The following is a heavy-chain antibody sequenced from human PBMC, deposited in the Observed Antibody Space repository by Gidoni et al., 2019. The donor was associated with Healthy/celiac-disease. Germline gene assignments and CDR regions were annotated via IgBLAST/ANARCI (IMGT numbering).Heavy chain of an antibody. CDR1: GFTFDDYA. CDR3: AKESGFSTVTTSDWYFDL. CDR2: ISWNSGSI. J-gene: IGHJ2*01. V-gene: IGHV3-9*01. Sequence: EVQLVESGGGLVQPGRSLRLSCAASGFTFDDYALHWVRQAPGKGLEWVSGISWNSGSIGYADSVKGRFTISRDNAKNSLYLQMNSLRAEDTALYYCAKESGFSTVTTSDWYFDLWGRGTLVTVSS. D-gene: IGHD4-17*01.